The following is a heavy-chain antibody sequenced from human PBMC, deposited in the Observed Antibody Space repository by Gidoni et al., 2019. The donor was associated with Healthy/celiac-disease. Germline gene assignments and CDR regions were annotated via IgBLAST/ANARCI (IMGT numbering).Heavy chain of an antibody. V-gene: IGHV4-39*01. CDR3: ARPGRASGSYLLAV. Sequence: QLQLQESGPGLVKPSETLSLTCTVSGGSISSSSYYWGWIRQPPGKGLEWIGSIYYSGSTYYNPSLKSRVTISVDTSKNQFSLKLSSVTAADTAVYYCARPGRASGSYLLAVWGQGTLVTVSS. CDR2: IYYSGST. D-gene: IGHD1-26*01. J-gene: IGHJ4*02. CDR1: GGSISSSSYY.